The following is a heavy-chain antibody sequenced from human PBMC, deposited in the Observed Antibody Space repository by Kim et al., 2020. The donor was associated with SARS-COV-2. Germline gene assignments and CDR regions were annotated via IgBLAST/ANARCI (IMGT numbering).Heavy chain of an antibody. CDR3: AASVSGWYAGGGY. CDR1: GFSFSSSE. CDR2: ILTSGTTT. D-gene: IGHD6-19*01. J-gene: IGHJ4*02. V-gene: IGHV3-48*03. Sequence: GGSLRLSCAASGFSFSSSEMNWVRQAPGKGLEWVSHILTSGTTTYYADSVKGRFNIYRDNAKNSLYLQMNSLRAEDTAVYYCAASVSGWYAGGGYWGQGTLVTVSS.